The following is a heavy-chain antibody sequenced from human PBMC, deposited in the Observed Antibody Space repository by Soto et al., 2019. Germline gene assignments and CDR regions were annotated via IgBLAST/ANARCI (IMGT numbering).Heavy chain of an antibody. J-gene: IGHJ6*02. CDR2: ISAYNGNT. D-gene: IGHD2-2*01. CDR1: NYTFTTYG. Sequence: ASVKVSCKASNYTFTTYGISWVRQAPGQGLEWMGWISAYNGNTNYAQKLQGRVTMTADTSTRIVNLTLRSLRSDDTAVYYCARGKKLIVPAATAIYYYYGMDVWGQGTTVTVSS. CDR3: ARGKKLIVPAATAIYYYYGMDV. V-gene: IGHV1-18*01.